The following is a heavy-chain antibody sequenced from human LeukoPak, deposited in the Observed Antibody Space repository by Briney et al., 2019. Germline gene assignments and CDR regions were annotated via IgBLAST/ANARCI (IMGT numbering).Heavy chain of an antibody. CDR2: IIPIFDEA. CDR1: GGTFSNYV. J-gene: IGHJ2*01. D-gene: IGHD3-16*01. CDR3: ARDPSPTMINFDL. Sequence: SVKVSCKASGGTFSNYVISWVRQAPGQGLEWMGRIIPIFDEAIYAQKFQGRVTITADKSTSTAYMELSSLRSEDTAVYYCARDPSPTMINFDLWGRGTLVTVSS. V-gene: IGHV1-69*04.